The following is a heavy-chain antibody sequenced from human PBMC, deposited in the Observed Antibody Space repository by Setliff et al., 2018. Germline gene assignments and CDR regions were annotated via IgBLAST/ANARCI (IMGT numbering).Heavy chain of an antibody. D-gene: IGHD3-10*01. CDR2: IYYSGYT. J-gene: IGHJ1*01. CDR1: GGSINSMSYY. CDR3: ARVDFTMIQGVLGL. V-gene: IGHV4-39*07. Sequence: LSLTCTVSGGSINSMSYYWGWIRQPPGKGLEWIGSIYYSGYTYYNPSLQSRVTISVDMSKNQFSMKLTSVTAADTAVYYCARVDFTMIQGVLGLWGQGTLVTVSS.